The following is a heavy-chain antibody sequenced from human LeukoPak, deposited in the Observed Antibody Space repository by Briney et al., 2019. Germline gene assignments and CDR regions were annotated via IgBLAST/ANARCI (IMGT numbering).Heavy chain of an antibody. V-gene: IGHV1-2*02. J-gene: IGHJ4*02. CDR2: INLNSGYT. CDR3: AAALDLDYSMISDF. D-gene: IGHD4-11*01. Sequence: ASVRVSCKASGYTFTGYFMDWVRQAPGQGLQGLGWINLNSGYTNYARRFQGRVTMTRDTSITTAYMELRGLRYDDTAVYYCAAALDLDYSMISDFWGQGTLVTVSS. CDR1: GYTFTGYF.